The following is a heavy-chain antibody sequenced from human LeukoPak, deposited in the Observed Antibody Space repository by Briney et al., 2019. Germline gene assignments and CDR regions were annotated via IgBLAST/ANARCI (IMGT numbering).Heavy chain of an antibody. J-gene: IGHJ4*02. CDR3: ARDLQRAYDSSGYWGTGIDY. CDR1: GYTFTGYY. CDR2: INPNSGGT. V-gene: IGHV1-2*02. Sequence: GASVKVSCKASGYTFTGYYMHWVRQAPGQGLEWMGWINPNSGGTNYAQKFQGRVTMTRDTSISTAYMELSRLRSDDTAVYYCARDLQRAYDSSGYWGTGIDYWGQGTLVAVSS. D-gene: IGHD3-22*01.